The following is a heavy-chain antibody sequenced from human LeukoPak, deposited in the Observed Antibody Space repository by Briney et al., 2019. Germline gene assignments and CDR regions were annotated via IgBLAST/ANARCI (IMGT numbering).Heavy chain of an antibody. Sequence: SETLSLTCTVSGGSISSYYWSWIRQPPGKGLEWIGYIYYSGSTNYNPSLKSRVTMSVGTSKDQFSLKVSSVTAADTAVYYCARHGYYYYYGMDVWGQGTTVSVSS. CDR3: ARHGYYYYYGMDV. J-gene: IGHJ6*02. V-gene: IGHV4-59*08. CDR1: GGSISSYY. CDR2: IYYSGST.